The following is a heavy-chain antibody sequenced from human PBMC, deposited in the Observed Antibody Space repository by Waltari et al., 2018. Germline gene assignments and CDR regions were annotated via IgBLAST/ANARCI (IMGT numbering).Heavy chain of an antibody. J-gene: IGHJ4*02. D-gene: IGHD3-10*01. CDR3: ARDLRKQPPYYYGSGSYGPFDY. V-gene: IGHV4-34*01. CDR1: GGSFSGYY. CDR2: INHSGST. Sequence: QVQLQQLGAGLLKPSETLSLTCAGYGGSFSGYYWSWIPQPPGKGLAWIGEINHSGSTNYNPSLKSRVTISVDTSKNQFSLKLSSVTAADTAVYYCARDLRKQPPYYYGSGSYGPFDYWGQGTLVTVSS.